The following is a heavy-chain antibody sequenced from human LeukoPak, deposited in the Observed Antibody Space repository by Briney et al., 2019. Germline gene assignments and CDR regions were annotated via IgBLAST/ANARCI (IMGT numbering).Heavy chain of an antibody. V-gene: IGHV1-24*01. Sequence: GASVKVSCKVSGYTLTELSMHWVRQAPGKGLEWMGGFDPEDGETIYAQKFQGRVTMTEDTSTDTAYMELSSLRSEDTAVYYCATPVVVVSSVDAFDIWGQGTMVTVSS. CDR1: GYTLTELS. D-gene: IGHD3-22*01. CDR2: FDPEDGET. J-gene: IGHJ3*02. CDR3: ATPVVVVSSVDAFDI.